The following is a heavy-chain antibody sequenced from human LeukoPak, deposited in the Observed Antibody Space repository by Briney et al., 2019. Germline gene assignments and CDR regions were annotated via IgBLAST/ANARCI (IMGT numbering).Heavy chain of an antibody. D-gene: IGHD2-15*01. J-gene: IGHJ4*02. V-gene: IGHV5-51*01. CDR2: TYPGDSDT. CDR1: GYSFTSYW. Sequence: GESLKISCKGSGYSFTSYWIGWVRQMPGKGLEWMGITYPGDSDTRYSPSFQGQVTISADKSISTAYLQWSSLKASDTAMYYCARRYCSGGSCYSAADYWGQGTLVTVSS. CDR3: ARRYCSGGSCYSAADY.